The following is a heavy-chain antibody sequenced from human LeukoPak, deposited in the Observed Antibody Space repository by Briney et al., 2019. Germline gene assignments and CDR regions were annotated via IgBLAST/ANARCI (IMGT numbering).Heavy chain of an antibody. CDR2: IHISGST. D-gene: IGHD2-2*01. V-gene: IGHV4-61*02. CDR1: GDSISSGSYY. CDR3: ASSLIVAVPAAIPFDY. J-gene: IGHJ4*02. Sequence: SQTLSLTCTVSGDSISSGSYYWSWIRRPAGKGLEWIGRIHISGSTNYNPSLKSRVTISVDTSKNQFSLKLSSMTAADTAVYYCASSLIVAVPAAIPFDYWGQGTLVTVSS.